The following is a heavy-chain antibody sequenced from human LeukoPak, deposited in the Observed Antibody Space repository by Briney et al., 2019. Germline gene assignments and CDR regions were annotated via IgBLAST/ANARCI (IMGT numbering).Heavy chain of an antibody. CDR1: GFTFSSYA. D-gene: IGHD5-18*01. J-gene: IGHJ4*02. Sequence: TGGSLRLSCAASGFTFSSYAMSWVRQAPGKGLEWVSAISGSGGSTYYADSVKGRFTISRDNSKNTLYLQMNSLRAEDTAVYYCAKGGVDSYGYFGPDYRGQGTLVTVSS. V-gene: IGHV3-23*01. CDR3: AKGGVDSYGYFGPDY. CDR2: ISGSGGST.